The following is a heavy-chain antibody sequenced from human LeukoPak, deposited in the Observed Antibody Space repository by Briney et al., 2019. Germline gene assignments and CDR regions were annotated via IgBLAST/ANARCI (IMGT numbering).Heavy chain of an antibody. CDR2: VHSGGDT. Sequence: GGSLRLSCAASGFIVSRNYMSWVRQAPGKGLEWVSIVHSGGDTHYADSVKGRFTVSRDNSKNTVYLEMNSLRVEDTATYYCAGQTGESYCPKGVCPPLPGMDVWGQGTTVIVSS. CDR1: GFIVSRNY. J-gene: IGHJ6*02. D-gene: IGHD2-8*01. V-gene: IGHV3-53*01. CDR3: AGQTGESYCPKGVCPPLPGMDV.